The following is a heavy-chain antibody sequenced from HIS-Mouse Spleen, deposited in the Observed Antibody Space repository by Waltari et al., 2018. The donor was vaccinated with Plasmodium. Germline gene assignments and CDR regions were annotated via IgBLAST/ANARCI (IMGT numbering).Heavy chain of an antibody. V-gene: IGHV1-2*02. Sequence: QVQLVQSGAEVKKPGASVKVSCKASGYTFTGYYMHWVRQATGQGLEWMGWLNPNSGGTNYAQKFQGRVTMTRDTSISPAYMELSRLRSDDTAVYYCARVLGYKAAAGTFVEYFQHWGQGTLVTVSS. CDR3: ARVLGYKAAAGTFVEYFQH. J-gene: IGHJ1*01. CDR1: GYTFTGYY. D-gene: IGHD6-13*01. CDR2: LNPNSGGT.